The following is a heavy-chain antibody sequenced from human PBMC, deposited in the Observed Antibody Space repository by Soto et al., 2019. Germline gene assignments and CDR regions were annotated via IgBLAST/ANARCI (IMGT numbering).Heavy chain of an antibody. J-gene: IGHJ4*02. Sequence: GASVKVSCKASGYTFTSYGISWVRQAPGQGLEWMGWISTYNGNTNYAQKLQGRVTMTTDTSTSTAYMELRSLRSDDTAVYYCVRSHPVAVAGTNFDYWGQGTLVTVSS. D-gene: IGHD6-19*01. V-gene: IGHV1-18*01. CDR1: GYTFTSYG. CDR3: VRSHPVAVAGTNFDY. CDR2: ISTYNGNT.